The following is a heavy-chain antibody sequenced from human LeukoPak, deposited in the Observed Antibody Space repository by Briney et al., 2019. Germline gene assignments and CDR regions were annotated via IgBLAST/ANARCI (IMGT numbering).Heavy chain of an antibody. CDR2: ISTSGST. V-gene: IGHV4-61*02. J-gene: IGHJ6*03. D-gene: IGHD6-13*01. CDR3: AREDTSSRSRHMDV. CDR1: GGSMSSGIYY. Sequence: SETLSLTCTVSGGSMSSGIYYWSWIRQPAGKGLEWIGRISTSGSTNFNPSLRSRVTISVDTSKNQFSLKLSSVTAADTAVYYCAREDTSSRSRHMDVWGKGTTVIISS.